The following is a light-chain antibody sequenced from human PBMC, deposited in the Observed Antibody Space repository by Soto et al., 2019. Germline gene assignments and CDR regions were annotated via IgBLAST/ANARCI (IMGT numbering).Light chain of an antibody. V-gene: IGLV2-23*02. CDR3: CAYAGTRTHTG. CDR1: SSDVGSYNL. CDR2: EVS. J-gene: IGLJ7*01. Sequence: QSVLTQPASVSGSPGQSITISCTGTSSDVGSYNLVSWYQQHPGKAPKLIISEVSKRPSGISDRFSGSKSGSTASLTISGLQAEDVADYYCCAYAGTRTHTGFGGGTQLTFL.